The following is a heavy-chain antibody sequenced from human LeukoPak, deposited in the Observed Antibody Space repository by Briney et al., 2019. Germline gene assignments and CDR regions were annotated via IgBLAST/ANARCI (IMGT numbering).Heavy chain of an antibody. CDR1: GYTFTSYG. CDR2: ISAYNGNT. V-gene: IGHV1-18*01. Sequence: ASVKVSCKASGYTFTSYGISWVRQAPGQGLEWMGWISAYNGNTNYAQKLQGRVTMTTDTSTSTAYMELRSLRSDDTAVYYCARASYYYDSSGYHSKDYWGQGTLVTVSS. CDR3: ARASYYYDSSGYHSKDY. D-gene: IGHD3-22*01. J-gene: IGHJ4*02.